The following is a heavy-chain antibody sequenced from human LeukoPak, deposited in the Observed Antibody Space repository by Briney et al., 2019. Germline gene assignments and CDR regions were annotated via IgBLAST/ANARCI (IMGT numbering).Heavy chain of an antibody. CDR2: IYHSGST. J-gene: IGHJ5*02. Sequence: SQTLSLTCTVSGGSISSGSYYWGWIRQPPGKGLEWIGSIYHSGSTYYNPSLKSRVTISVDTSKNQFSLKLSSVTAADTAVYYCARQGPRRRYCSGGSCRLFNWFDPWGQGTLVTVSS. CDR3: ARQGPRRRYCSGGSCRLFNWFDP. D-gene: IGHD2-15*01. V-gene: IGHV4-39*01. CDR1: GGSISSGSYY.